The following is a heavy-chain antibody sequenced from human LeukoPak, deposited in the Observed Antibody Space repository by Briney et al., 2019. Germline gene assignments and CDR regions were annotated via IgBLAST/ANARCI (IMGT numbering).Heavy chain of an antibody. J-gene: IGHJ4*02. V-gene: IGHV1-18*01. Sequence: GASVKVSCKASGYTFTSYGISWVRQAPGQGLEWMGWISAYNGNTNYAQKLQGRVAMTTDTSTSTAYMELRSLRSDDTAVYYCARVDEVLFGELLPSDYWGQGTLVTVSS. CDR3: ARVDEVLFGELLPSDY. D-gene: IGHD3-10*02. CDR1: GYTFTSYG. CDR2: ISAYNGNT.